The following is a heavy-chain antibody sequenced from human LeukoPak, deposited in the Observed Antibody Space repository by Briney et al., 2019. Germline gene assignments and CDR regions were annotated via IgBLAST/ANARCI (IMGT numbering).Heavy chain of an antibody. V-gene: IGHV3-9*01. Sequence: GGFLRLSCAASGFTFDDYAMHWVRQAPGKGLEWVSGISWNSGSIGYADSVKGRFTISRDNAKNSLYLQMDSLRVEDTAFYYCAKDNRRHYTSGPNPDSLHWGQGALVTVSS. CDR3: AKDNRRHYTSGPNPDSLH. D-gene: IGHD6-19*01. J-gene: IGHJ4*02. CDR1: GFTFDDYA. CDR2: ISWNSGSI.